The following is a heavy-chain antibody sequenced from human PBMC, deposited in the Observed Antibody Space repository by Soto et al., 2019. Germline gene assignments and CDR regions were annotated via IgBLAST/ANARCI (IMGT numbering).Heavy chain of an antibody. V-gene: IGHV3-23*01. Sequence: EVQLLESGGGLEQPGGFLRLSCAASGFTFNNYAMTWVRQAPGKGLEWVSAISSGGGSTYYADSVKGRFTISRDDSKNTLHQQMTSLRSEDTAIYYCARRHIIRSYFDLWGRGTLVTVSS. J-gene: IGHJ2*01. CDR1: GFTFNNYA. D-gene: IGHD2-21*01. CDR2: ISSGGGST. CDR3: ARRHIIRSYFDL.